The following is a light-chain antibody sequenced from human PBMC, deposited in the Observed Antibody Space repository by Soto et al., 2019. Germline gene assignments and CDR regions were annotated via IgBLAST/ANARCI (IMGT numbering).Light chain of an antibody. V-gene: IGKV1-8*01. CDR3: QQYYSYPWT. CDR1: QGISSY. J-gene: IGKJ1*01. Sequence: AIRMTQTPSSLSASTGDRVTITCRASQGISSYLAWYQQKPRKAPKLLIYAASTLQSGVPARFSCSGSGTDFPLIISCLQSEDFATYYCQQYYSYPWTFGQGTKVEIK. CDR2: AAS.